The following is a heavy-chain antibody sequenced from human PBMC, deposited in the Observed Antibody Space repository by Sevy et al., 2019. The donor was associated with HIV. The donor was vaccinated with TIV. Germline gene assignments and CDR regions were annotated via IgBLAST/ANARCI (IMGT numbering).Heavy chain of an antibody. D-gene: IGHD3-10*01. J-gene: IGHJ4*02. CDR2: ISPEGSRI. CDR3: AKDRGWKTFDY. V-gene: IGHV3-7*04. Sequence: GGSLRLSCAASGFGLSGTWMNWVRQAPGKGLEWVAIISPEGSRIDYANSVKGRLIISRDNANSSVSLPMNSLRVEDMGVYYCAKDRGWKTFDYWGQGALVTVSS. CDR1: GFGLSGTW.